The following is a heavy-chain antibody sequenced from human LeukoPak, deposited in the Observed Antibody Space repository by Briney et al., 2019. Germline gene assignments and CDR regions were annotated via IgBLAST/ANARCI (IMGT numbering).Heavy chain of an antibody. J-gene: IGHJ4*02. CDR2: ISYDGSNK. D-gene: IGHD3-16*01. Sequence: PGRSLRLSCAASGFTFSSYAMHWVRQAPGKGLEWVAVISYDGSNKYYADSVKGRFTISRDNSKNTLYLQMNSLRAEDTAVYYCARDKGGSMGNYFDYWGQGTLVTVSS. CDR1: GFTFSSYA. CDR3: ARDKGGSMGNYFDY. V-gene: IGHV3-30-3*01.